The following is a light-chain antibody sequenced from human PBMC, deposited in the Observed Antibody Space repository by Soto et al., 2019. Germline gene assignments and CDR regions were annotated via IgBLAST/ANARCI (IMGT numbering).Light chain of an antibody. CDR2: KVS. Sequence: DVVMTQSPLSLPVTLGQPASISCRSSQSLVYSDGNIYLSWFHQRPGQSPRRLIYKVSNRESGVPVRILGSGSGTEFTLRSSTVEAEDVGVDYCLHGTHWPTFGQGTKVEIK. CDR1: QSLVYSDGNIY. V-gene: IGKV2-30*01. J-gene: IGKJ1*01. CDR3: LHGTHWPT.